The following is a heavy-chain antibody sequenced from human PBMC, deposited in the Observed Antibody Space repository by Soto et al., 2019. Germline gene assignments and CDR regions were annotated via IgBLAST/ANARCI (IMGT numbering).Heavy chain of an antibody. D-gene: IGHD6-19*01. V-gene: IGHV3-23*01. CDR2: MSGSGGSK. CDR3: AKESLKTPVTGPVDC. CDR1: GFTFSSYA. Sequence: EVQLLESGGGLVQPGGSQRLSCTASGFTFSSYALSWVRQAPGKGLEWVSSMSGSGGSKYYAESVKGRVTISRDNSKNTLYLQMSSLRAEDTAVYYCAKESLKTPVTGPVDCWGQGTVVTVSS. J-gene: IGHJ4*02.